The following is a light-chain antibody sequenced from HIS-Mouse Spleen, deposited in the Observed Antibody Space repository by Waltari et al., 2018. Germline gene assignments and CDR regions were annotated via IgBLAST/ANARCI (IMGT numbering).Light chain of an antibody. V-gene: IGLV2-14*01. CDR1: SSDVGGYNY. CDR3: SSYTSSSTNYV. Sequence: QSALTQPASVSGSPGQSITISCTGTSSDVGGYNYVSWYQQPPGKAPKLMIYEVRNRPSGVSNRFSGSKSGNTASLTISGLQAEDEADYYCSSYTSSSTNYVFGTGTKVTVL. CDR2: EVR. J-gene: IGLJ1*01.